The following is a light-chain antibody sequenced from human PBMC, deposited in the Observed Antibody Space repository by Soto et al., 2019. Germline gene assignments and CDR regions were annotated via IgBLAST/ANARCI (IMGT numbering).Light chain of an antibody. CDR2: GAS. V-gene: IGKV3-15*01. CDR1: QSVSSN. Sequence: EIVMTQSPATLSVSPGERATLSCRASQSVSSNLAWYHEQPGQAPRLLIYGASTRATGIPARFSGSGSETDFTLTITSLEPEDFAVYYCQQHNSLRLTFGGGTKVEIK. J-gene: IGKJ4*01. CDR3: QQHNSLRLT.